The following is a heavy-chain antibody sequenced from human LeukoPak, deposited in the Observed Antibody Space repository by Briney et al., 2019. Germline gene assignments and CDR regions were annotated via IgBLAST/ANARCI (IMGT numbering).Heavy chain of an antibody. J-gene: IGHJ4*02. Sequence: SVKVSRKASGGTFSSYAISWVRQAPGQGLEWMGRIIPILGIANYAQKFQGRVTITADKSTSTAYMELSSLRSEDTAVYYCARYRLYCSGGSCYSPFDYWGQGTLVTVSS. D-gene: IGHD2-15*01. CDR1: GGTFSSYA. CDR3: ARYRLYCSGGSCYSPFDY. CDR2: IIPILGIA. V-gene: IGHV1-69*04.